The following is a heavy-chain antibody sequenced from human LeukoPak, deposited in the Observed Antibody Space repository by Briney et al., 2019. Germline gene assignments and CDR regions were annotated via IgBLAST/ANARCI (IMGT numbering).Heavy chain of an antibody. V-gene: IGHV4-34*01. Sequence: PSETLSLTCAVYGGSFSGYYWSWIRQPPGKGLEWIGEINHSGSTNYNPSLKSRVTISVDTSKNQFSLKLSSVTAADTAVYYCARSYDFWSGSRFDYWGQGTLVTVSS. CDR1: GGSFSGYY. J-gene: IGHJ4*02. D-gene: IGHD3-3*01. CDR3: ARSYDFWSGSRFDY. CDR2: INHSGST.